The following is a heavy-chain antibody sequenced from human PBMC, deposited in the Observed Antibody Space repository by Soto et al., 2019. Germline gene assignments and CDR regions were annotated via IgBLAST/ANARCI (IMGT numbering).Heavy chain of an antibody. D-gene: IGHD3-22*01. CDR1: GFTFSSCT. Sequence: XGCLRRTCPASGFTFSSCTMHWVRQAPGKGLEWVAVRSYDGSNKYYADSVKGRFTISRDNSKNTLYLQMNSLRAEATAVYYCARDTDSSGFAGYWGQGTLVTVSS. CDR2: RSYDGSNK. J-gene: IGHJ4*02. CDR3: ARDTDSSGFAGY. V-gene: IGHV3-30-3*01.